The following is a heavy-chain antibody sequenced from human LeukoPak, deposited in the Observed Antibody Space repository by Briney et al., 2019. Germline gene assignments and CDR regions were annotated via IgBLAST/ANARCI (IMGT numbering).Heavy chain of an antibody. J-gene: IGHJ4*02. V-gene: IGHV3-11*04. Sequence: LSLTCTVSGYSISSGYYWGWVRQAPGKGLEWVSYISSSGSTIYYADSVKGRFTISRDNAKNSLYLQMNSLRAEDTAVYYCARVRTYYDYVWGSYRTGNTYFDYWGQGTLVTVSS. CDR2: ISSSGSTI. CDR3: ARVRTYYDYVWGSYRTGNTYFDY. D-gene: IGHD3-16*02. CDR1: GYSISSGYY.